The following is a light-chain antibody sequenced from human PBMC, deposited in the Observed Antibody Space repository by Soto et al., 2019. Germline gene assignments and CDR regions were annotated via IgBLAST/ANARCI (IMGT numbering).Light chain of an antibody. Sequence: EIVLTQSPGTLSLSPGERATLSCRASQSVSSNYLGWYQKKPGQAPRLLIYGGSSRATGIPDRFSGSGSGTDFTLTISRLEPEDFAVYYCQHYGSSLRTFGQGTKVEMK. V-gene: IGKV3-20*01. CDR2: GGS. CDR3: QHYGSSLRT. J-gene: IGKJ1*01. CDR1: QSVSSNY.